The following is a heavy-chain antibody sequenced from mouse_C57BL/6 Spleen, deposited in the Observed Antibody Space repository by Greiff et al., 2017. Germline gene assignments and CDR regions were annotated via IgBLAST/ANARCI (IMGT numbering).Heavy chain of an antibody. CDR2: ISDGGSYT. CDR3: ARDKDCLDY. V-gene: IGHV5-4*01. J-gene: IGHJ4*01. Sequence: EVKLMESGGGLVKPGGSLKLSCAASGFTFSSYAMSWVRQTPEKRLEWVATISDGGSYTYYPDNVKGRFTISRDNAKNNLYLQMSHLKSEDTAMYYCARDKDCLDYWGQGTSVTVSS. CDR1: GFTFSSYA.